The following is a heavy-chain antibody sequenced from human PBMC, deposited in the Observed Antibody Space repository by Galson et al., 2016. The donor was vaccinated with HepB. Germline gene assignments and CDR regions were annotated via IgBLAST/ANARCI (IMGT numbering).Heavy chain of an antibody. CDR1: GFTFSRYW. CDR2: INNDGRTT. J-gene: IGHJ4*02. V-gene: IGHV3-74*03. D-gene: IGHD3-3*01. Sequence: SLRLSCAVSGFTFSRYWMHWVRQAPGKGLVWVAHINNDGRTTTYADSVEGRFTISRDNAKNTVYLQMTSLRAEDTAVYYCAGDPGYDFWSGYISHNRCDFWGRGTLVTVSS. CDR3: AGDPGYDFWSGYISHNRCDF.